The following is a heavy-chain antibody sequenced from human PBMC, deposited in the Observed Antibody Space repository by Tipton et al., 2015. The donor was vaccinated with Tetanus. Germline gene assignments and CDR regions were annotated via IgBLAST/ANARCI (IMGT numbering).Heavy chain of an antibody. Sequence: TLSLTCAVYGGSFSGYYWSWIRQPPGKGLEWIGEINHSGSTNYNPSLKSRVTISVDTSKNQFSLKLSSVTAADTAVYYCARPRRGYSYGPYYFDYWGQGTLVTVSS. J-gene: IGHJ4*02. CDR1: GGSFSGYY. CDR2: INHSGST. CDR3: ARPRRGYSYGPYYFDY. D-gene: IGHD5-18*01. V-gene: IGHV4-34*01.